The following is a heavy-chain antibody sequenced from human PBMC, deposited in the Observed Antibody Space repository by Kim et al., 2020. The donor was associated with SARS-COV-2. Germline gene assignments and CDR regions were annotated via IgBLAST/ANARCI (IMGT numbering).Heavy chain of an antibody. V-gene: IGHV3-33*01. D-gene: IGHD3-22*01. J-gene: IGHJ4*02. Sequence: LSLTCAASGFTFSSYGMHWVRQAPGKGLEWVAVIWYDGSNKYYADSVKGRFTISRDNSKNTLYLQMNSLRAEDTAVYYCARSLSGYYGLDYWGQGTL. CDR3: ARSLSGYYGLDY. CDR2: IWYDGSNK. CDR1: GFTFSSYG.